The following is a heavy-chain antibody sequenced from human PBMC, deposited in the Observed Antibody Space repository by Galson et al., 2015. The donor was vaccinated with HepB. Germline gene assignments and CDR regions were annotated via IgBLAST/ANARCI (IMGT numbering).Heavy chain of an antibody. Sequence: LRLSCAASGFDFSNAWMNWVRQAPGKGLEWVARIKSKSDGGTIDYAAPVKGRFRLSRDDSINALDLQMNSLKTEDTAVYYCSTTYYGPGSTGDYWGQGTLVTVSS. CDR2: IKSKSDGGTI. D-gene: IGHD3-10*01. CDR1: GFDFSNAW. CDR3: STTYYGPGSTGDY. V-gene: IGHV3-15*05. J-gene: IGHJ4*02.